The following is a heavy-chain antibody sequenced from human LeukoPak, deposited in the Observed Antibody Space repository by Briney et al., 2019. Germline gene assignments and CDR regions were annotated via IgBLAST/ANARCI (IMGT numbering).Heavy chain of an antibody. V-gene: IGHV3-15*01. J-gene: IGHJ4*02. CDR2: IKSKTDGGTT. CDR1: GFTFSNAW. CDR3: TTDPLITIFGVVIISDY. D-gene: IGHD3-3*01. Sequence: GGSLRPSCAASGFTFSNAWMSWVRQAPGKGLEWVGRIKSKTDGGTTDYAAPVKGRFTISRDDSKNTLYLQMNSLKTEDTAVYYCTTDPLITIFGVVIISDYWGQGTLVTVSS.